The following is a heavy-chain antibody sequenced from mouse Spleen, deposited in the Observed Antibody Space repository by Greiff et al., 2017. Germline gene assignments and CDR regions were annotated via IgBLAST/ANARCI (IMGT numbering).Heavy chain of an antibody. CDR1: GFTFSSYA. CDR3: ARRDGYDWFAY. V-gene: IGHV5-9*04. J-gene: IGHJ3*01. CDR2: ISSGGGNT. Sequence: EVNVVESGGGLVKLGGSLKLSCAASGFTFSSYAMSWVRQTPEKRLEWVATISSGGGNTYYPDSVKGRFTISRDNAKNTLYLQMSSLKSEDTAMYYCARRDGYDWFAYWGQGTLVTVSA. D-gene: IGHD2-2*01.